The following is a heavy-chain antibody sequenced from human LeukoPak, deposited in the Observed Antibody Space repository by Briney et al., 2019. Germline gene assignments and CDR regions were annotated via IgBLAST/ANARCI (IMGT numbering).Heavy chain of an antibody. V-gene: IGHV4-34*01. Sequence: PSETLSLTCAAYGGSFSGYYWSWIRQPPGKGLEWIGEINHSGSTNYNPSLKSRVTISVDTSKNQFSLKLSSVTAADTAVYYCARGLSGSYYAFDIWGQGTMVTVSS. J-gene: IGHJ3*02. D-gene: IGHD1-26*01. CDR2: INHSGST. CDR1: GGSFSGYY. CDR3: ARGLSGSYYAFDI.